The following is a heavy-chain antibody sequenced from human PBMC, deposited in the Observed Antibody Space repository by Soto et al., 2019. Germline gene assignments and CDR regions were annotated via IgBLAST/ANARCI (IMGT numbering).Heavy chain of an antibody. Sequence: EVQLVESGGGLVQPGGSLRLSCPASGFTFSSNWMHWVRRVPGRGLVWVSRINTDGSEIDYADSVKGRFTVSRDNAKNTLWLQMNSLRAEDTAVYYCARDGEGFWGQGTLVTVSS. D-gene: IGHD2-21*01. J-gene: IGHJ4*02. CDR2: INTDGSEI. CDR3: ARDGEGF. CDR1: GFTFSSNW. V-gene: IGHV3-74*01.